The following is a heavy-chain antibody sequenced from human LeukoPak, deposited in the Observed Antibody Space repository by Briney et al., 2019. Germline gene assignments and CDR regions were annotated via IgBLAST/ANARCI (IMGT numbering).Heavy chain of an antibody. Sequence: PGRSLRLSCAASGFIFDDYAIHWVRQALGSGLEWVSAISWNSGSIGYADSVKGRFTISRDNAENSVHLLMNSLRVEDTALYYRVKAIGVSCISTSCYSFDNWGQGTLVTVSS. CDR1: GFIFDDYA. J-gene: IGHJ4*02. CDR3: VKAIGVSCISTSCYSFDN. D-gene: IGHD2-2*02. CDR2: ISWNSGSI. V-gene: IGHV3-9*01.